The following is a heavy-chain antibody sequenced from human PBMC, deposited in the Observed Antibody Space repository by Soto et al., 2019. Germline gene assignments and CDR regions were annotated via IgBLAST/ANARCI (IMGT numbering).Heavy chain of an antibody. J-gene: IGHJ6*02. Sequence: XGSLRLSCSAAGFTFDDYTMHWVRQAPGKGLEWVSLISWDGGSTYYADSVKGRFTISRDNSKNSLYLQMNSLRTEDTALYYCAKDIATYDSSNYYYGMDVWGQGNTVTVSS. CDR3: AKDIATYDSSNYYYGMDV. CDR2: ISWDGGST. D-gene: IGHD3-22*01. V-gene: IGHV3-43*01. CDR1: GFTFDDYT.